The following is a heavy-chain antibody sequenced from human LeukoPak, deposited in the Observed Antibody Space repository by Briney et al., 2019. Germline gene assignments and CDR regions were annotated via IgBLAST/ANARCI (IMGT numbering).Heavy chain of an antibody. D-gene: IGHD2-21*02. Sequence: GASVKVSRKASGYSFSNFHINWVRQASGQGLEWIGWVSPKTGDRGYALKLQGRVTMTSDTSEGTVYMEVRSLTSEDTAVYYCARTPPKGDIDTWGQGTMVTVSS. CDR3: ARTPPKGDIDT. CDR1: GYSFSNFH. V-gene: IGHV1-8*01. CDR2: VSPKTGDR. J-gene: IGHJ5*02.